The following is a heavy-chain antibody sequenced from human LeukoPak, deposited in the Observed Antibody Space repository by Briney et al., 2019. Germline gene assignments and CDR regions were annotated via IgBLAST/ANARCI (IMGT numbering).Heavy chain of an antibody. D-gene: IGHD1-1*01. CDR2: TYYRSKWST. Sequence: SQTLSLTCAISGDSFSSNSAAWNWIRQSPSRGLEWLGRTYYRSKWSTYYAVSVKSRISINRDTSKNQISLQLNSVTPEDTAVYYCARSTGPIDYWGQGTLVIVSS. V-gene: IGHV6-1*01. J-gene: IGHJ4*02. CDR1: GDSFSSNSAA. CDR3: ARSTGPIDY.